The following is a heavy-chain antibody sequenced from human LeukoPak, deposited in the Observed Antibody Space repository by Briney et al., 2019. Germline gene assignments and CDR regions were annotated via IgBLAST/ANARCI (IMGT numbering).Heavy chain of an antibody. CDR3: AKDVLRFLEWPLSSFDY. CDR2: ISGSGGST. Sequence: PGGSLRLSCAASGFTFSSYAMSWVRQAPGKGLEWVSAISGSGGSTYYADSVKGRFTISRDNSKNTLYLQMNSLRAEDTAVYYCAKDVLRFLEWPLSSFDYWGQGTLVTVSS. J-gene: IGHJ4*02. CDR1: GFTFSSYA. D-gene: IGHD3-3*01. V-gene: IGHV3-23*01.